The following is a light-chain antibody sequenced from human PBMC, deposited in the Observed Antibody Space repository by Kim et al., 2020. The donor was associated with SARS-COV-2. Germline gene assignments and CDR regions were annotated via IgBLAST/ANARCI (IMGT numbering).Light chain of an antibody. V-gene: IGKV3-20*01. CDR1: QSVSSSY. Sequence: LCPGERATLSGRASQSVSSSYLAWYQQKPGQAPRLLSYGASSRATGIPDRFSGSGSGTDFTLTISRLEPEDFAVYYCQQYGSSPLTFGGGTKLEI. CDR2: GAS. CDR3: QQYGSSPLT. J-gene: IGKJ4*01.